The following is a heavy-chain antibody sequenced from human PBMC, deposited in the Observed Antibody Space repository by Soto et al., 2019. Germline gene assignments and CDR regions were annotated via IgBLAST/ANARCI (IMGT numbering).Heavy chain of an antibody. CDR1: GGSISSSSYY. CDR2: IYYSGST. D-gene: IGHD3-3*01. J-gene: IGHJ4*02. Sequence: SETLSLTCTVSGGSISSSSYYWGWIRQPPGKGLEWIGSIYYSGSTYYNPSLKSRVTISVDTSKNQFSLKLSSVTAADTAVYYCARGATYDFWKYYFDYWGQGTLVTVSS. CDR3: ARGATYDFWKYYFDY. V-gene: IGHV4-39*01.